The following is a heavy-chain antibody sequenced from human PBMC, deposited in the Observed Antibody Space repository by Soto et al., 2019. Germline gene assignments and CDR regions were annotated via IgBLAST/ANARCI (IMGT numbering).Heavy chain of an antibody. CDR3: ARLVVVVVAASNWFDP. V-gene: IGHV4-39*01. J-gene: IGHJ5*02. CDR1: GGSISSSSYY. D-gene: IGHD2-15*01. Sequence: SETLSLTXTVSGGSISSSSYYWGWIRQPPGKGLEWIGSIYYSGSTYYNPSLKSRVTISVDTSKNQFSLKLSSVTAADTAVYYCARLVVVVVAASNWFDPWGQGTLVTVSS. CDR2: IYYSGST.